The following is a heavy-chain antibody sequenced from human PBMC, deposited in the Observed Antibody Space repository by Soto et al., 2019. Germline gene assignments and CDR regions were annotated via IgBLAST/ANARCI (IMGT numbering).Heavy chain of an antibody. CDR3: ASSIEGATSEFDH. CDR2: IFHSGIT. Sequence: QVQLQESGPGLVKPSGTLSLICGVSGASISSSIWWSWVRQPPGRGLEWIGEIFHSGITNYNASLKSRVAISVDKSNNQFPLRLDSVTAADTAVYYCASSIEGATSEFDHWGQGTLVTVSS. D-gene: IGHD1-26*01. J-gene: IGHJ4*02. V-gene: IGHV4-4*02. CDR1: GASISSSIW.